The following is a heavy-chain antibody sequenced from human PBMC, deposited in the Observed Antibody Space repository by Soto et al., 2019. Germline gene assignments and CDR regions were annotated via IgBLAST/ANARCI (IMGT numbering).Heavy chain of an antibody. CDR2: ISGSGGTT. V-gene: IGHV3-23*01. Sequence: GGSLRLSCAASGFTFSSYAMSWARQAPGKGLEWVSGISGSGGTTYYADSVKGRFTISRDNSKNTLYLQMNSLRAEDTAVYYCAKQRRKDGYNLGDYWGQGTLVTVSS. D-gene: IGHD5-12*01. J-gene: IGHJ4*02. CDR1: GFTFSSYA. CDR3: AKQRRKDGYNLGDY.